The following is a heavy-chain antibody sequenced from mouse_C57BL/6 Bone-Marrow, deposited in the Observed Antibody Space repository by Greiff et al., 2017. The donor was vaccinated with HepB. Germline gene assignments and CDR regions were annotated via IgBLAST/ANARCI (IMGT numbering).Heavy chain of an antibody. Sequence: EVNVVESGGGLVKPGGSLKLSCAASGFTFSSYAMSWVRQTPEKRLEWVATISDGGSYTYYPDNVKGRFTISRDNAKNNLYLQMSHLKSEDTAMYYCARERSYWDYFDYWGQGTTLTVSS. CDR3: ARERSYWDYFDY. CDR1: GFTFSSYA. D-gene: IGHD1-1*01. CDR2: ISDGGSYT. J-gene: IGHJ2*01. V-gene: IGHV5-4*01.